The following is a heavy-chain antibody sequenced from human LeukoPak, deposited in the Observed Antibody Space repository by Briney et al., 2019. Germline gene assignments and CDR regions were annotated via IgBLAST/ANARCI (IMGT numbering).Heavy chain of an antibody. V-gene: IGHV1-69*04. J-gene: IGHJ4*02. CDR3: AREDLGYCSGGSCSSGAVLGY. D-gene: IGHD2-15*01. Sequence: GSSVKVSCKASGGTFSSYVISWVRQAPGQGLEWMGRIIPILGIANNAQKFQGRVTIAADKSTSTAYMELSSLRSEETAVYYCAREDLGYCSGGSCSSGAVLGYWGQGTLVTVSS. CDR1: GGTFSSYV. CDR2: IIPILGIA.